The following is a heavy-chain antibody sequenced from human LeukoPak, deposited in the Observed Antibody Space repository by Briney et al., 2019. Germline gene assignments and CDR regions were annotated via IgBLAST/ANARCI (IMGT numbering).Heavy chain of an antibody. D-gene: IGHD6-13*01. V-gene: IGHV3-48*01. CDR3: ARSLSSWYLYYFDY. CDR1: GFTFTTYN. Sequence: GGSLRLSCVVSGFTFTTYNMNWVRQAPGKGLEWVSYISSSSTTIYYADSVKGRFTISRDNAKNSLYLHMNALRAEDTAVYYCARSLSSWYLYYFDYWGQRTLVTVSS. J-gene: IGHJ4*02. CDR2: ISSSSTTI.